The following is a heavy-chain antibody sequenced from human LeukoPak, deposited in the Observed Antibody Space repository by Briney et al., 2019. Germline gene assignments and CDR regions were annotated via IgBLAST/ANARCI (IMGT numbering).Heavy chain of an antibody. J-gene: IGHJ4*02. CDR2: INPNSGGT. CDR3: ARDTMVRGVIVY. V-gene: IGHV1-2*02. Sequence: ASVKVSCKASGYTFTGYYMHWVRQAPGQGLEWMGWINPNSGGTNYAQKFQGRVTMTRDTSISTAYMELRSLRSDDTAVYYCARDTMVRGVIVYWGQGTLVTVSS. D-gene: IGHD3-10*01. CDR1: GYTFTGYY.